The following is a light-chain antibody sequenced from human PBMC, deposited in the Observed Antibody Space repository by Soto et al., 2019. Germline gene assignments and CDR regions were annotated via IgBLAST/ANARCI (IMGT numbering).Light chain of an antibody. Sequence: IVMTQSPPTLSVSPGETATLSCRASQSVGIKLAWYQHKGGQRPRLRIYDASYRATGGPARFIGGRSATAYILTISSMVDADVAGYYCCKQRTCRPITFGQGTRLEI. J-gene: IGKJ5*01. CDR3: CKQRTCRPIT. CDR1: QSVGIK. V-gene: IGKV3D-15*01. CDR2: DAS.